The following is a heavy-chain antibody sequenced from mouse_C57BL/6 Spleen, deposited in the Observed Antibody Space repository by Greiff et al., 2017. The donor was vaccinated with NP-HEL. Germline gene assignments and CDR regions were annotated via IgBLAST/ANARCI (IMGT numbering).Heavy chain of an antibody. D-gene: IGHD1-1*01. CDR2: ISTYYGDA. J-gene: IGHJ1*03. Sequence: QVQLQQSGPELVRPGVSVKISCKGSGYTFTDYAMHWVKQSHAKSLEWIGVISTYYGDASYNQKFKDKATMTVDKSSSTAYMELARLTSEDSAVYYCAKESSYYYGSSYWYFDVWGTGTTVTVSS. V-gene: IGHV1-67*01. CDR3: AKESSYYYGSSYWYFDV. CDR1: GYTFTDYA.